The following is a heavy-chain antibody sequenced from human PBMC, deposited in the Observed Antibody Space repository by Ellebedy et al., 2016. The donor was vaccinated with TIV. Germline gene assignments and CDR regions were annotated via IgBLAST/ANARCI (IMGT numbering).Heavy chain of an antibody. CDR1: GGTFSSYG. V-gene: IGHV1-69*10. CDR3: GRASQDAMDV. CDR2: IIPILDTA. Sequence: AASVKVSCKASGGTFSSYGISWVRQAPGQGLEWIGGIIPILDTANYARKFQGRVTVTADKSTSTAYMELTSLIFEDTAVYFCGRASQDAMDVWGQGTTVTVSS. J-gene: IGHJ6*02.